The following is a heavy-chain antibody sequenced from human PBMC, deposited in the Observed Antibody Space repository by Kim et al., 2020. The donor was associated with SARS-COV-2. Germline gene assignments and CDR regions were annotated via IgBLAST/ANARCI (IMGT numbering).Heavy chain of an antibody. V-gene: IGHV7-4-1*02. CDR1: GYTFTKYA. CDR2: INMYSGVT. D-gene: IGHD3-16*01. J-gene: IGHJ4*02. Sequence: ASVKVSCKASGYTFTKYAINWVRQAPGQRPEWMGWINMYSGVTSYVEDFTGRFVFYLYTSVSTAFLQINSLKAEDTAVYYCARHVMTSDFDYWGQGTLVTVSS. CDR3: ARHVMTSDFDY.